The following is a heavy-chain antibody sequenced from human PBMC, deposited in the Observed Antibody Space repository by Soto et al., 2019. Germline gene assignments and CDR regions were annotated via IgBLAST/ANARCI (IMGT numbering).Heavy chain of an antibody. CDR2: IYHSGST. CDR1: GGNIRSGGYS. CDR3: ARAPYDFWSGSLSPYSPYYYYGMDV. D-gene: IGHD3-3*01. J-gene: IGHJ6*02. Sequence: TQSLTSAVSGGNIRSGGYSWSWIRQPPGKGLEWIGYIYHSGSTYYNPSLKSRVTISVDTSKNQFSLKLSSVTAADTAVYYCARAPYDFWSGSLSPYSPYYYYGMDVWGQGTTVTVSS. V-gene: IGHV4-30-2*05.